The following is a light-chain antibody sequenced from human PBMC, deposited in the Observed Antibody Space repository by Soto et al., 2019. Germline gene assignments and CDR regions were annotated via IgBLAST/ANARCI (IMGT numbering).Light chain of an antibody. CDR2: GAS. CDR1: QSVSSSF. CDR3: QQYGSSPPWT. J-gene: IGKJ1*01. V-gene: IGKV3-20*01. Sequence: EIILTQSPGTLSLSPGERATLSCRASQSVSSSFLAWYQQKPGQAPRLPIYGASIRATGIPDRFSGSGSGTDFTLTISRLEPEDFAVYYCQQYGSSPPWTFGQGTKVEIK.